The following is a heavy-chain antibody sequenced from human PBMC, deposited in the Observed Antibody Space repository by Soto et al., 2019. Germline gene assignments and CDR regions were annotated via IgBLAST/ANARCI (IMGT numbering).Heavy chain of an antibody. CDR2: IYYSGST. CDR1: GGSISSRSYY. V-gene: IGHV4-39*01. J-gene: IGHJ6*03. Sequence: SQTLSVACTVGGGSISSRSYYWGWIRQHPGKGLEWIGSIYYSGSTYYNPSPKSRVTISVDTSKNQFSLKLSSVTAADTAVYYCARHTETSRMRWTEYYYMDVWGKGTTVTVSS. CDR3: ARHTETSRMRWTEYYYMDV. D-gene: IGHD4-17*01.